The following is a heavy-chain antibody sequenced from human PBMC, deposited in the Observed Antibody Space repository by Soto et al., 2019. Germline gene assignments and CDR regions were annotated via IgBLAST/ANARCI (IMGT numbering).Heavy chain of an antibody. CDR1: GAALNSGNYY. D-gene: IGHD2-21*01. V-gene: IGHV4-31*03. Sequence: SETLSLTCSVSGAALNSGNYYWSWIRQVPGKGLEWIGHIYVTGAVDYNPSLRDRITISQGTSERQFSLNLRLVTAADTAVYYCARLRIATNNYKWFDPWGQGTLVTVSS. CDR2: IYVTGAV. J-gene: IGHJ5*02. CDR3: ARLRIATNNYKWFDP.